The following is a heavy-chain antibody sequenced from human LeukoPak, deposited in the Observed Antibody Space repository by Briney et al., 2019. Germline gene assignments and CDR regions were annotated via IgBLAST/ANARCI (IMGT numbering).Heavy chain of an antibody. D-gene: IGHD3-22*01. J-gene: IGHJ4*02. CDR3: ARAAYYDSSGYLY. CDR1: GGSISSYY. CDR2: IYYSGST. Sequence: PSETLSLTCTVSGGSISSYYWSWIRQPPGEGLEWIGYIYYSGSTNYNPSLKSRVTISVDTSKNQFSLKLSSVTAADTAVYYCARAAYYDSSGYLYWGQGTPVTVSS. V-gene: IGHV4-59*01.